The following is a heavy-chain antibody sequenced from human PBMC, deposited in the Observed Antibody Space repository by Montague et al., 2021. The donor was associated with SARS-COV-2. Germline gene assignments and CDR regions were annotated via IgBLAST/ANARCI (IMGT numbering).Heavy chain of an antibody. CDR2: YSGST. Sequence: YSGSTYYNPSLKSRVTISVDTSKNQFSLKLSSVTAADTAVYYCARVRGITMRVVVIAGAFDIWGQGTMVTVSS. J-gene: IGHJ3*02. D-gene: IGHD3-22*01. CDR3: ARVRGITMRVVVIAGAFDI. V-gene: IGHV4-30-4*01.